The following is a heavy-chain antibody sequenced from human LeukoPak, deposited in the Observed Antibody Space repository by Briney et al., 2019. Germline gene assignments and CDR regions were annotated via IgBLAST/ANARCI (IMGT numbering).Heavy chain of an antibody. CDR1: GFTFSSYW. CDR3: AKALHVDSEDDAFDI. J-gene: IGHJ3*02. V-gene: IGHV3-7*03. CDR2: IKQDGSEK. Sequence: HPGGSLRLSCAASGFTFSSYWMSWVRQAPGKGLEWVANIKQDGSEKHYVDSVKGRFTISRDNAKNPLYLQMNSLRAEDTALYYCAKALHVDSEDDAFDIWGQGTMVTVSS. D-gene: IGHD5-12*01.